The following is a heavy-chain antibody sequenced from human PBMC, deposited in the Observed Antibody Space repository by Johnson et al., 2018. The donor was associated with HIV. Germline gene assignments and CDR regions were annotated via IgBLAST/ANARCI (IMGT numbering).Heavy chain of an antibody. D-gene: IGHD6-19*01. CDR1: GFTFSASG. Sequence: VQLVESGGGLVQPGGSLKLSCAASGFTFSASGMHWVRQASGKGLEWVGHIRSKANTYATAYAAPVKGRFTISRDDSKHTLYLQMNSLRAEDTAVYYCSRTVGGMNDAFDIWGQGTMVTVSS. CDR3: SRTVGGMNDAFDI. CDR2: IRSKANTYAT. J-gene: IGHJ3*02. V-gene: IGHV3-73*01.